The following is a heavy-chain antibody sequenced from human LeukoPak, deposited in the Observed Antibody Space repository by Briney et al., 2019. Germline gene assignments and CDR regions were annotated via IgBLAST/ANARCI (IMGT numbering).Heavy chain of an antibody. V-gene: IGHV1-8*02. CDR2: MNPNSGNP. CDR3: CYDSSGSTFDY. D-gene: IGHD3-22*01. J-gene: IGHJ4*02. CDR1: GGTFSSFA. Sequence: GASVKVSCKASGGTFSSFASSWLRQAPGQGLEWMGWMNPNSGNPGYAQKFQGRVTMTTNTSMSTAYMELSSLRSEDTAVYYCCYDSSGSTFDYWGQGALVTVSS.